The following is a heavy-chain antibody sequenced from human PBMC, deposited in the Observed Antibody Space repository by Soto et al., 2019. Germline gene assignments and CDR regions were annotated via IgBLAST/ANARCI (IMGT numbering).Heavy chain of an antibody. CDR3: ARDIVVVVAANYYYYYGMDV. Sequence: QVPLVESGGGVVQPGRSLRLSCAASGFTFSSYAMHWVRQAPGKGLEWVAVISYDGSNKYYADSVKGRFTISRDNSKNTLYLQMNSLRAEDTAVYYCARDIVVVVAANYYYYYGMDVWGQGTTVTVSS. CDR2: ISYDGSNK. V-gene: IGHV3-30-3*01. D-gene: IGHD2-15*01. J-gene: IGHJ6*02. CDR1: GFTFSSYA.